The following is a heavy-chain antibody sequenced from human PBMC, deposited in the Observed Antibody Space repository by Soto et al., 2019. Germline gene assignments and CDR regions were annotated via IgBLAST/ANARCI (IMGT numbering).Heavy chain of an antibody. D-gene: IGHD6-19*01. CDR2: INQDGGVT. CDR1: GFTFISSF. Sequence: LRLSCVASGFTFISSFMGWIRQAPGKGLEWVANINQDGGVTYYVDSVEGRFTISRDNTKDSLYLQMNSLRGEDTAIYYRARYYRGSGRYFFDYWGQGTPVTVSS. J-gene: IGHJ4*02. V-gene: IGHV3-7*03. CDR3: ARYYRGSGRYFFDY.